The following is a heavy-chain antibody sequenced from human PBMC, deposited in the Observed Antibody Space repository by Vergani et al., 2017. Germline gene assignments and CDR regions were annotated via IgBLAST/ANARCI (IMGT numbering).Heavy chain of an antibody. D-gene: IGHD1-26*01. J-gene: IGHJ4*02. CDR1: GFTFSSYG. CDR3: AKRKGEGATPWALYFDY. V-gene: IGHV3-30*02. Sequence: QVQLVESGGGVVQPGRSLRLSCAASGFTFSSYGMHWVRQAPGKGLEWVAFIRYDGSNKYYADSVKGRFTISRDNSKNTLYLQMNSLRAEDTAVYYCAKRKGEGATPWALYFDYWGQGTLVTVSS. CDR2: IRYDGSNK.